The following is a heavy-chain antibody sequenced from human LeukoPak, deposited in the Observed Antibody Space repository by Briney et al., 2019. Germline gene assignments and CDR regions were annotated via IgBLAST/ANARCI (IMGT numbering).Heavy chain of an antibody. D-gene: IGHD3-22*01. V-gene: IGHV1-8*02. CDR3: ARQYYYDSSGYYYGRDYYGMDV. J-gene: IGHJ6*02. Sequence: ASVKVSCKTSGYTFTGYYIHWVRQAPGQGLEWVGWMNPNSGYTGYAEKFQGRVTMTRNTSITTAYMELSSLRSEDTAVYYCARQYYYDSSGYYYGRDYYGMDVWGQGTTVTVSS. CDR2: MNPNSGYT. CDR1: GYTFTGYY.